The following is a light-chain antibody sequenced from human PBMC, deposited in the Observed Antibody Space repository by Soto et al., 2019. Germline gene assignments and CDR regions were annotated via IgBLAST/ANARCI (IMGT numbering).Light chain of an antibody. V-gene: IGLV1-44*01. CDR2: SNN. J-gene: IGLJ3*02. Sequence: QSVLTQPPSASGTPGQRVTISCSGSSSNIGSNTVNWYQQLPGTAPKLLIYSNNQRPSGVPDRFSGSKSGTSASLAISGLQYEDEADYYCAAWDDSLNGQVFGGGTQLTV. CDR3: AAWDDSLNGQV. CDR1: SSNIGSNT.